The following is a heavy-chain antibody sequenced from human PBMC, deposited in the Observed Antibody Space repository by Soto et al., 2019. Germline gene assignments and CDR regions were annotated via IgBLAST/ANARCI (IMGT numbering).Heavy chain of an antibody. CDR2: MNPTTTTT. CDR3: ARDLYSTSWYVRAFDM. Sequence: EASVKVSCKASENTFSTYALHWVRQAPGQGLEWMGVMNPTTTTTTDAQKFQGRVTMTRDTSTSTVFLELSSLRSGDTAVYFCARDLYSTSWYVRAFDMWGQGTMVTVSS. V-gene: IGHV1-46*03. J-gene: IGHJ3*02. D-gene: IGHD6-13*01. CDR1: ENTFSTYA.